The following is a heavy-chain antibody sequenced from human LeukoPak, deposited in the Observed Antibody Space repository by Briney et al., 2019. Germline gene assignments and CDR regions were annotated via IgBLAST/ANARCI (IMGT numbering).Heavy chain of an antibody. CDR1: GFTVSSNY. V-gene: IGHV3-53*01. D-gene: IGHD3-16*01. Sequence: PGGSLRLSCAASGFTVSSNYMSWVRQAPGKGLEWVSLVYSGGNTYCADSVKGRFTISRDNSKNTLYLQMNSLRAEDTAVYYCARDTQGGYLDYWGQGTLVTVSS. CDR2: VYSGGNT. J-gene: IGHJ4*02. CDR3: ARDTQGGYLDY.